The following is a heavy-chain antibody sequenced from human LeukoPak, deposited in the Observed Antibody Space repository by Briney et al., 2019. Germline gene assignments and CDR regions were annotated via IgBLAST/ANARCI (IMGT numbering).Heavy chain of an antibody. Sequence: GGSLRLSCAASGFTFSSYAMSWVRQAPGKGLEWVSGISSSGGSIYNADSVKGRFTISRDNAKNSLYLQMNSLRAEDTAVYYCARGERRWELQPDYWGQGTLVTVSS. CDR3: ARGERRWELQPDY. CDR2: ISSSGGSI. J-gene: IGHJ4*02. V-gene: IGHV3-23*01. CDR1: GFTFSSYA. D-gene: IGHD1-26*01.